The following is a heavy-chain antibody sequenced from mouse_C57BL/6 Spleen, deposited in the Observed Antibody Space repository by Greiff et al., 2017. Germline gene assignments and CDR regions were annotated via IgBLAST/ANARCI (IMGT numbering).Heavy chain of an antibody. J-gene: IGHJ4*01. CDR1: GYTFTSYW. CDR2: IDPSASYT. V-gene: IGHV1-50*01. Sequence: QVQLQQPGAELVKPGASVKLSCKASGYTFTSYWMQWVKQRPGQGLEWIGEIDPSASYTNYNQKFKGKATLTVDTSSSTAYMQLSSLTSEDSAVYYCARSPYGSSHAMDYWGQGTSVTVSS. CDR3: ARSPYGSSHAMDY. D-gene: IGHD1-1*01.